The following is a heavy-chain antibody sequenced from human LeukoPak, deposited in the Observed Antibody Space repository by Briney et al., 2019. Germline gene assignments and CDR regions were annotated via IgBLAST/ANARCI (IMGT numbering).Heavy chain of an antibody. CDR2: MYITGST. V-gene: IGHV4-4*07. CDR1: GGSLSSYY. J-gene: IGHJ2*01. Sequence: PSETLSLTCSVSGGSLSSYYWNWIRQPAGKGLEWIGHMYITGSTNYNPALKSRVSMSLDTSKNQFSLKLSSVTAADTAVYYCARGFGIVAVANWFFDLWGRGTLVTVSS. D-gene: IGHD1-26*01. CDR3: ARGFGIVAVANWFFDL.